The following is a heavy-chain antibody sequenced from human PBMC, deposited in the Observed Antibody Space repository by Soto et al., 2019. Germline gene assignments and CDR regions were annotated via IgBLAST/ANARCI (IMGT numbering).Heavy chain of an antibody. D-gene: IGHD3-3*01. V-gene: IGHV3-21*02. CDR1: GFSFISYS. Sequence: EVQLVESGGGLVKPGGSLRLSCAASGFSFISYSMNWVRQAPGKGLEWVSSINEDSSYIYYAHSLRGRFTLSSDNAKDSLYLQMNSLRAEDTAVYYCVRDFGWYFRSGYMDVWGDGATVTVSS. CDR2: INEDSSYI. J-gene: IGHJ6*03. CDR3: VRDFGWYFRSGYMDV.